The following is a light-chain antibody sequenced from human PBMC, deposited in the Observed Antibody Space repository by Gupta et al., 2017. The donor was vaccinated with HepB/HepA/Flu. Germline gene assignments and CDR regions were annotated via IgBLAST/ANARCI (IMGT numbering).Light chain of an antibody. CDR1: QSVSSN. CDR2: GAS. CDR3: QQYNYS. J-gene: IGKJ3*01. V-gene: IGKV3-15*01. Sequence: EIVMTQSPATLSVSPGERATLSCRASQSVSSNLAWYQQKPGQAPRLLIYGASTRATGIPARFSGSGSGTEFTLTISSLQSEDFAVYYCQQYNYSFGPGTKVDIK.